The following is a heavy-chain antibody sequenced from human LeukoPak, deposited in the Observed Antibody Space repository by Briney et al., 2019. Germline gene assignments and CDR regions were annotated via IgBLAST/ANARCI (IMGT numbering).Heavy chain of an antibody. CDR1: GGSISSYY. CDR3: ASGNTGRRANFDY. Sequence: SETLSLTCTVSGGSISSYYWSWIRQPPGKGLEWIGHIYHSGSTNYNPSLESRVIISVDTSKNQFSLNLSSVTAADTAVYYCASGNTGRRANFDYWGQGTLVTVSS. J-gene: IGHJ4*02. V-gene: IGHV4-59*01. CDR2: IYHSGST. D-gene: IGHD1/OR15-1a*01.